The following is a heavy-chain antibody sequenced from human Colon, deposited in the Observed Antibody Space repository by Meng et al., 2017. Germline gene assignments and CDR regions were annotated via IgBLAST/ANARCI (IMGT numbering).Heavy chain of an antibody. CDR2: INPNGGNT. Sequence: ASAKVSCKASGYNFNNYYIHWVRQAPGQGLEWMGIINPNGGNTSYAQKFKGRVTMTRDTSPSTVSMELSSLRSEDTAVYYCARVDDVGYSYGGKYGMDVWGQGTMVTVSS. CDR3: ARVDDVGYSYGGKYGMDV. J-gene: IGHJ6*02. V-gene: IGHV1-46*02. D-gene: IGHD5-18*01. CDR1: GYNFNNYY.